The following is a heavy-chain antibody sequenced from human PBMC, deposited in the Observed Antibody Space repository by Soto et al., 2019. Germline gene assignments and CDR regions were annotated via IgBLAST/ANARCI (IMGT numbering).Heavy chain of an antibody. D-gene: IGHD5-18*01. CDR2: INPNSGGT. V-gene: IGHV1-2*04. CDR1: GYTFTGYY. Sequence: ASVKVSCKASGYTFTGYYMHWVRQAPGQGLEWMGWINPNSGGTNYAQKFQGWVTMTRDTSISTAYMELSRLRSDDTAVYYCARSSKVDTAMVIDYFDYWGQGTLVTVSS. CDR3: ARSSKVDTAMVIDYFDY. J-gene: IGHJ4*02.